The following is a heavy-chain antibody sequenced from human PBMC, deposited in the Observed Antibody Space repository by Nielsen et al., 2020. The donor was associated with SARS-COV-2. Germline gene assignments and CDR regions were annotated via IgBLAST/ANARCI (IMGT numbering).Heavy chain of an antibody. CDR1: GDTFSSYD. V-gene: IGHV1-8*01. D-gene: IGHD2/OR15-2a*01. Sequence: ASVKVSCKASGDTFSSYDINWVRQATGQGLEWMGWMNPNSGNTGYAQKFQGRVTMTRNTSISTAYMELSSLRSEDTAVYYCARGISKGSISPLFDYWGQVTLVTVSS. J-gene: IGHJ4*02. CDR3: ARGISKGSISPLFDY. CDR2: MNPNSGNT.